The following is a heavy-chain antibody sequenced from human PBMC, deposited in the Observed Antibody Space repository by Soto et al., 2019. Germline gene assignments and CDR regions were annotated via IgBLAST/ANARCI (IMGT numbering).Heavy chain of an antibody. CDR2: ISYDGSNK. V-gene: IGHV3-30-3*01. CDR3: AREWLQFPDFDY. Sequence: PVGSLRLSCAASGFTFSSYAMHWVRQAPGKGLEWVAVISYDGSNKYYADSVKGRFTISRDNSKNTLYLQMNSLRAEDTAVYYCAREWLQFPDFDYWGQGTLVTVSS. D-gene: IGHD5-12*01. CDR1: GFTFSSYA. J-gene: IGHJ4*02.